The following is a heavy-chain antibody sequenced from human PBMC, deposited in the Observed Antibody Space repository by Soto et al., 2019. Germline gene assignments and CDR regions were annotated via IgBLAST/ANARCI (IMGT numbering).Heavy chain of an antibody. Sequence: GGSLRLSCAASGFTFSTYAMAWVRQAPGKGLELVSGVSASGLNTDYADPVKGRFSISRDNAKNSLSLQMNSLRDDDTAVYYCARPSSGWENWFDPWGQGTLVTVSS. CDR3: ARPSSGWENWFDP. CDR1: GFTFSTYA. J-gene: IGHJ5*02. CDR2: VSASGLNT. D-gene: IGHD6-19*01. V-gene: IGHV3-23*01.